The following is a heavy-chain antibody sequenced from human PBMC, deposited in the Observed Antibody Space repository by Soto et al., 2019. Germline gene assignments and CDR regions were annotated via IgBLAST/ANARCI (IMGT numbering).Heavy chain of an antibody. Sequence: EVQLLESGGGLVQPGGALRLSCAASGFTFSNYAMSWVRKSPGKGLEWVSAITGSGGDTYHADSVKGRFTISRDNSKNTLFLQMNRLRADDTAVYYCAKGSASGSPYYFDFWGQGTLVTVSS. D-gene: IGHD6-25*01. CDR1: GFTFSNYA. CDR2: ITGSGGDT. J-gene: IGHJ4*02. CDR3: AKGSASGSPYYFDF. V-gene: IGHV3-23*01.